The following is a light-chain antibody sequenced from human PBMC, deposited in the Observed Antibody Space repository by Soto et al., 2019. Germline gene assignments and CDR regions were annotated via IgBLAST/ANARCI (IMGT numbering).Light chain of an antibody. J-gene: IGKJ1*01. V-gene: IGKV3-15*01. CDR1: QSVGIN. CDR3: QQYHKWRT. CDR2: GAS. Sequence: EVVFTQSPVTQTVYPVQRATLSCRASQSVGINLAWYKHKPGQAPXILIYGASTRATDIPARISGSGSGTEFTLTISSLQSEDFAVYYCQQYHKWRTFGQGTKVDI.